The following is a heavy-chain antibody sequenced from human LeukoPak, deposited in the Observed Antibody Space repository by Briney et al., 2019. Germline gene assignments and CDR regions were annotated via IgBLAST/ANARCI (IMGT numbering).Heavy chain of an antibody. Sequence: ASVKVSCKASGYTFTSYYIHWVRQAPGQGLERMGIINPNGGTTIYAQKFQGRVTMTRDTSTSTVYMELSSLRSEDTAMYYCARAYGSGTYSYFDYWGQGTLVTVSS. D-gene: IGHD3-10*01. CDR1: GYTFTSYY. CDR2: INPNGGTT. J-gene: IGHJ4*02. V-gene: IGHV1-46*01. CDR3: ARAYGSGTYSYFDY.